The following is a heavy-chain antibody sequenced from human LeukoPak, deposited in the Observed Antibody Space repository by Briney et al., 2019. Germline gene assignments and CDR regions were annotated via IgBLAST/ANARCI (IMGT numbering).Heavy chain of an antibody. V-gene: IGHV3-48*03. J-gene: IGHJ3*02. CDR2: ISSSGSTI. Sequence: AGGSLRLSCAASGFTFSSYEMNWVRQAPGKGLEWVSYISSSGSTIYYADSVKGRFTISRDNTKNSLYLQMNSLRAEDTAVYYCARVDIENSSGYYAEGAFDIWGQGTMVTVSS. D-gene: IGHD3-22*01. CDR1: GFTFSSYE. CDR3: ARVDIENSSGYYAEGAFDI.